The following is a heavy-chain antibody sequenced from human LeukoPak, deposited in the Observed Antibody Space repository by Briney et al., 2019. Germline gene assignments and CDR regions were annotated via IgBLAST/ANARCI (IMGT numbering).Heavy chain of an antibody. CDR2: ISSSSSTI. Sequence: GGSLRLSCAASGFTFSSYSMNWVRQAPGKGLEWVSYISSSSSTIYYADSVKGRFTISRDNAKNSLYLQMNSLRAEDTAVYYCARDNYGSGSYNAFDIWGQGTMVTVSS. V-gene: IGHV3-48*04. CDR1: GFTFSSYS. D-gene: IGHD3-10*01. J-gene: IGHJ3*02. CDR3: ARDNYGSGSYNAFDI.